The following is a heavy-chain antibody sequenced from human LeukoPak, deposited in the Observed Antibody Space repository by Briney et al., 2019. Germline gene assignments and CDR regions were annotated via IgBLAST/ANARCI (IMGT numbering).Heavy chain of an antibody. CDR1: GVTFSSYW. V-gene: IGHV3-7*01. CDR3: AREGAYYLDS. Sequence: GGSLRLSCAASGVTFSSYWMSWVRQAPGKGLVWVANVKQDGSERYYVGSVRGRFTISRDNATNSLYLQMNSLSAEDTAVYYCAREGAYYLDSWGQGTLVAVSS. J-gene: IGHJ4*02. D-gene: IGHD4/OR15-4a*01. CDR2: VKQDGSER.